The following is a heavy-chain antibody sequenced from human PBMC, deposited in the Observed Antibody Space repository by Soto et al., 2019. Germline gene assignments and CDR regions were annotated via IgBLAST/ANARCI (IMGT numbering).Heavy chain of an antibody. D-gene: IGHD3-10*01. V-gene: IGHV3-30*18. J-gene: IGHJ6*02. CDR2: ISYDGSNK. CDR1: GFTFSSYG. CDR3: AKELLWFGELFGNGMDV. Sequence: QVQLVESGGGVVQPGRSLRLSCAASGFTFSSYGMHWVRQAPGKGLEWVAVISYDGSNKYYADSVKGRFTISRDNSKNKLYLQMNSLRAEDTAVYYCAKELLWFGELFGNGMDVWGQGTTVTVSS.